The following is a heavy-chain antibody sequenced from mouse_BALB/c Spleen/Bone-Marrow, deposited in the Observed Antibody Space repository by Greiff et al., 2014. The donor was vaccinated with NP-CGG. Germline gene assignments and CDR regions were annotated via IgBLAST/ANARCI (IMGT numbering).Heavy chain of an antibody. CDR2: IYPHTSDT. J-gene: IGHJ2*01. Sequence: EVQLQQSGPELVKPGASVKISCKASGYPFTDYNMRWVKQSHGKSLEWIGYIYPHTSDTGYNQKFRNKATLTVDISSSTAYMVLRSLTSEDSAVYYRVRAPPITSVVTRDYWGQGTTLTVSS. CDR1: GYPFTDYN. CDR3: VRAPPITSVVTRDY. V-gene: IGHV1S29*02. D-gene: IGHD1-1*01.